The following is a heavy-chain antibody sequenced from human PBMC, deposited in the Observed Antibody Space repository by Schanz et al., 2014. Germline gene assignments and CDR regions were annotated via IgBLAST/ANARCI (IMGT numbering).Heavy chain of an antibody. J-gene: IGHJ5*02. V-gene: IGHV3-23*04. CDR3: TRDVRLDRRGNWFDP. D-gene: IGHD1-1*01. CDR2: ILGLASTT. Sequence: EVQLVESGGGLVQPGGSLRLSCTASGFTFSDYWMSWVRQAPGKGLEWVSAILGLASTTYYADSVKGRFTISRDNSKNLLYLQMNSLRAEDTAVYYCTRDVRLDRRGNWFDPWGQGTLVTVSS. CDR1: GFTFSDYW.